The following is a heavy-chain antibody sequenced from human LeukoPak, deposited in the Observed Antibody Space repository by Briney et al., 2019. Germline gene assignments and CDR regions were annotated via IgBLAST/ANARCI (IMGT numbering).Heavy chain of an antibody. Sequence: PGGSLRLSCAASGFTFSSYGMHWVRQAPGKGLEWVAVIWYDGSNKYYADSVKGRFTISRDNSKNTLYLQMNSLRAEDTAVYYCARDQRVWGSYRYGGYFDYWGQGTLVTVSS. J-gene: IGHJ4*02. CDR2: IWYDGSNK. D-gene: IGHD3-16*02. V-gene: IGHV3-33*08. CDR1: GFTFSSYG. CDR3: ARDQRVWGSYRYGGYFDY.